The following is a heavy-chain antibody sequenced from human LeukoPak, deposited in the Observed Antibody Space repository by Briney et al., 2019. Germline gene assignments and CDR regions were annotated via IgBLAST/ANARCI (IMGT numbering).Heavy chain of an antibody. D-gene: IGHD3-3*01. J-gene: IGHJ5*02. CDR3: ARAEIRYYDFWSGYHNWFGP. Sequence: ASVKVSCKASGYTFTSYDINWVRQATGQGLEWMGWMNPNSGNTGYAQKFQGRVTITRNTSISTAYMELSSLRSEDTAVYYCARAEIRYYDFWSGYHNWFGPWGQGTLVTVSS. V-gene: IGHV1-8*03. CDR2: MNPNSGNT. CDR1: GYTFTSYD.